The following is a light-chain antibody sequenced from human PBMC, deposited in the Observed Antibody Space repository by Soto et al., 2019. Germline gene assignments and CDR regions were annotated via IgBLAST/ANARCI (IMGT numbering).Light chain of an antibody. Sequence: EVVLTQSPGTLSLSPGERATLSCRASQSVSSSSLAWYQHKPGQAPRLLIYGASNRATGIPDRFSGGGSGTDFTLTISRLEPEDFAVYYCHQYGRSETFGQGTKVDIK. V-gene: IGKV3-20*01. J-gene: IGKJ1*01. CDR1: QSVSSSS. CDR2: GAS. CDR3: HQYGRSET.